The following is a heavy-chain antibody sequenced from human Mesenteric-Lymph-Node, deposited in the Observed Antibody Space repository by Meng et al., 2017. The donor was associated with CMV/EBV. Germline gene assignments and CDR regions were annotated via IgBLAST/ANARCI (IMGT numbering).Heavy chain of an antibody. CDR3: AKTSNFYCSSTSCYGMDV. V-gene: IGHV6-1*01. CDR2: TYYRSKWYN. Sequence: SCAISGDSVSSNSAAWNWIRQSPSRGLEWLGRTYYRSKWYNDYAVSVKSRITINPDTSKNQFSLQLNSVTPEDTAVYYCAKTSNFYCSSTSCYGMDVWGQGTTVTVSS. CDR1: GDSVSSNSAA. J-gene: IGHJ6*02. D-gene: IGHD2-2*01.